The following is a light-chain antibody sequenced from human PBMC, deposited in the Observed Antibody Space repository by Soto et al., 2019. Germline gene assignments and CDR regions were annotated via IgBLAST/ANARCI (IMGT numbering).Light chain of an antibody. CDR1: SSDVGSHNL. CDR2: EAS. V-gene: IGLV2-23*01. Sequence: QSVLTQASSVSGSPGQSITISCTGTSSDVGSHNLVAWHQHYPGTAPELIIFEASKRPSGVSSRFSGSKSGSTASLTIYGLQAEDVVAYYCCSKAASSTSVFGTGTKVNVL. J-gene: IGLJ1*01. CDR3: CSKAASSTSV.